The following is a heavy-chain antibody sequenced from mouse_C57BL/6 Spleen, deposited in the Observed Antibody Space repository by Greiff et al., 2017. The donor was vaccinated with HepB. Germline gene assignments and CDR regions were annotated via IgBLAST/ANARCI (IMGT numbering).Heavy chain of an antibody. J-gene: IGHJ1*03. CDR3: TFYGSSSYWYFDV. Sequence: EVQLQQSGAELVRPGASVKLSCTASGFNIKDDYMHWVKQRPEQGLEWIGWIDPENGDTEYASKFQGKATITADTSSNTAYLQLSSLTSEDTAVYYCTFYGSSSYWYFDVWGTGTTVTVSS. D-gene: IGHD1-1*01. V-gene: IGHV14-4*01. CDR1: GFNIKDDY. CDR2: IDPENGDT.